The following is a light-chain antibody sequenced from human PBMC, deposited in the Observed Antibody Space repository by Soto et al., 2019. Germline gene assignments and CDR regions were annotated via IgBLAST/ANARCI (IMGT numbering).Light chain of an antibody. CDR3: QQHGSSPLT. V-gene: IGKV3-20*01. Sequence: EIVLTQSPGTLSLSPGERATLSCRASQTVTGIYLAWYQQKPGQAPRLLIYDASSRDTGIPDRFSGSGSGTDFTLTISRLEPEDFAVYFCQQHGSSPLTFGGGTKVEIK. CDR1: QTVTGIY. CDR2: DAS. J-gene: IGKJ4*01.